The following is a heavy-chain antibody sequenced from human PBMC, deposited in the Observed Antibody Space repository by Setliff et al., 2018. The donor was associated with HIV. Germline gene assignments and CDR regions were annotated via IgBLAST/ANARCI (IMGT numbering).Heavy chain of an antibody. Sequence: SETLSLTCTVSGGSISSDDHYWSWIRQPPGRGLEWIGYIYHTGATYYKSSLESRLTISVDTSKNQFSLKLNSVTAADTAVHFCARMSISASVYFDYWGQGSQVTVSS. J-gene: IGHJ4*02. CDR2: IYHTGAT. D-gene: IGHD6-25*01. CDR3: ARMSISASVYFDY. V-gene: IGHV4-30-4*01. CDR1: GGSISSDDHY.